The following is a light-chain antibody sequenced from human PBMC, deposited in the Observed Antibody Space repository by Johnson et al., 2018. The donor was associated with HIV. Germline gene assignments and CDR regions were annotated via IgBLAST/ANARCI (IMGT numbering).Light chain of an antibody. J-gene: IGLJ1*01. Sequence: HSVLTQPPSVSAAPGQKVTISCSASSSNIVNIYISWYQHLPGTAPKLLIYDNHKRPSGIPDRFSGSKSGTSVTLAITGLQTGDEADYYCGTWDKSLNTGAVFGTGTKVTVL. CDR3: GTWDKSLNTGAV. V-gene: IGLV1-51*01. CDR1: SSNIVNIY. CDR2: DNH.